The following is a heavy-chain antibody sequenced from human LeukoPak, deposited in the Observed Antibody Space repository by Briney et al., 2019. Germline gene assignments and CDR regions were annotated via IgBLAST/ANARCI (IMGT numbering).Heavy chain of an antibody. V-gene: IGHV1-69*04. J-gene: IGHJ2*01. CDR1: VCTFSSYA. D-gene: IGHD2-15*01. CDR3: ERTLMPSYCSGGSCYPRPYWYFDL. Sequence: SVKVSFKSTVCTFSSYAIYWVRQAPGQGLEWMGRIIPILGIANYAQKFQGRVKITGDKSTRTVYREVSSLRSEDTAVYYCERTLMPSYCSGGSCYPRPYWYFDLWGRGTLVTVSS. CDR2: IIPILGIA.